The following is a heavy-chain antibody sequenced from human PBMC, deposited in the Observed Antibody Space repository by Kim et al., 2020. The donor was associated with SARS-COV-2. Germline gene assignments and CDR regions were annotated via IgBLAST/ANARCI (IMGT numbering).Heavy chain of an antibody. J-gene: IGHJ4*02. D-gene: IGHD3-3*01. V-gene: IGHV3-7*03. CDR1: GFTFSSYW. CDR3: ARDRMYYDFWSGYGY. Sequence: GGSLRLSCAASGFTFSSYWMSWVRQAPGKGLEWVANIKQDGSEKYYVDSVKGRFTISRDNAKNSLYLQMNSLRAEDMAVYYCARDRMYYDFWSGYGYWGQGTLVTVSS. CDR2: IKQDGSEK.